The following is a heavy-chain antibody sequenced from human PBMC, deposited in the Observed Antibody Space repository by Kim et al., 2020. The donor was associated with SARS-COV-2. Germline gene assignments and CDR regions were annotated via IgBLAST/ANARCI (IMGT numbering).Heavy chain of an antibody. CDR1: GFTVSSNY. V-gene: IGHV3-66*02. D-gene: IGHD5-12*01. J-gene: IGHJ4*02. Sequence: GGSLRLSCAASGFTVSSNYMSWVRQAPGKGLEWVSVIYSGGSTYYADAVKGRFTISRDNSKNTLYLQMNSLRAEDTAVYYCARVYDIVGGTGFDYWGQGTLVTVSS. CDR3: ARVYDIVGGTGFDY. CDR2: IYSGGST.